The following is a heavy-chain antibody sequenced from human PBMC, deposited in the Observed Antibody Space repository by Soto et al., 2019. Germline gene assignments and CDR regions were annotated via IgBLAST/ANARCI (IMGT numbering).Heavy chain of an antibody. V-gene: IGHV4-38-2*01. CDR3: ARSYDTDRFDP. D-gene: IGHD3-9*01. J-gene: IGHJ5*02. CDR1: GYSISSGYY. Sequence: SETLSLTCAVSGYSISSGYYWGWIRQPPGKGLEWIGSIYHSGSTYYNPSLKSRVTISVDTSKNQFSLKLSSVTAADTAVYYCARSYDTDRFDPWGQGTLVTVS. CDR2: IYHSGST.